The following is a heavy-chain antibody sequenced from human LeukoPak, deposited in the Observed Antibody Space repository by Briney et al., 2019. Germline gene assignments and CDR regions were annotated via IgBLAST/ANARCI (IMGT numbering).Heavy chain of an antibody. CDR2: INTNTGNP. V-gene: IGHV7-4-1*02. CDR1: GYTFTSYG. D-gene: IGHD1-26*01. J-gene: IGHJ4*02. Sequence: GASVKVSCKASGYTFTSYGISWVRQAPGQGLEWMGWINTNTGNPTYAQGFTGRFVFSLDTSVSTAYLQISSLKAEDTAVYYCVRSARYSGSLIDYWGQGTLVTVSS. CDR3: VRSARYSGSLIDY.